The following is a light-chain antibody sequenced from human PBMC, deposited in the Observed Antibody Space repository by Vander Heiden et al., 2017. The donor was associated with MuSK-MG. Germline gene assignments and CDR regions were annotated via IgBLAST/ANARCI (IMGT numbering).Light chain of an antibody. Sequence: SYELTQPPSVSVSPGQTASITCSGDKLENKYVSWYQQKPGQSPVLVIYQDSKRPSGIPERVSGSNSGNKATLTISGTQAMDEADYYCQAWDSSISAVFGGGTNLTV. J-gene: IGLJ2*01. CDR1: KLENKY. CDR3: QAWDSSISAV. CDR2: QDS. V-gene: IGLV3-1*01.